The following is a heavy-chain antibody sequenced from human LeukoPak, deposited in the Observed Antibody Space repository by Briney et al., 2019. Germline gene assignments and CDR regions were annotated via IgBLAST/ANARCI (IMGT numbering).Heavy chain of an antibody. CDR2: INPNSGGT. Sequence: ASVKVSCKASGYSFTSSGFTWVRQAPGQGLEWMGWINPNSGGTDYAQMLQGRVTMTRDTSISTAYMELSRLRSDDTAVYYCARGVYYGSGSYYEIYFDYWGQGTLVTVSA. CDR1: GYSFTSSG. D-gene: IGHD3-10*01. J-gene: IGHJ4*02. CDR3: ARGVYYGSGSYYEIYFDY. V-gene: IGHV1-2*02.